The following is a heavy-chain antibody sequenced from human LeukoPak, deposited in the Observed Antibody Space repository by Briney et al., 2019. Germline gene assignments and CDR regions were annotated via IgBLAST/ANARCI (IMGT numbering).Heavy chain of an antibody. Sequence: GSVKVSCKAAGYTFTSYYMDWVRQAPGQGLEWMGIINPSGGSTSYAQKFQGRVTITAAESTSTAYMELSSLRSEDTAVYYCARLVVPAAMGVDYWGQGTLVTVSS. J-gene: IGHJ4*02. CDR1: GYTFTSYY. CDR2: INPSGGST. D-gene: IGHD2-2*01. V-gene: IGHV1-46*01. CDR3: ARLVVPAAMGVDY.